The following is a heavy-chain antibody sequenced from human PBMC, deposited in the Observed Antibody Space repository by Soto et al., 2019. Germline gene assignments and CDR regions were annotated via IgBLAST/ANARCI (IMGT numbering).Heavy chain of an antibody. CDR2: VYYSWGT. CDR3: ARGNDWKSSTFDI. J-gene: IGHJ3*02. CDR1: GGSLTDHY. Sequence: QVQLQESGPGLVKPSETLSLTCTVAGGSLTDHYWNWFRQSPGKGLHWIGYVYYSWGTNYNPSLRSRVTMSVDTSKNQFSLNLRSVTAADTAVYYCARGNDWKSSTFDIWGQGTMVSVSS. V-gene: IGHV4-59*11. D-gene: IGHD2-21*01.